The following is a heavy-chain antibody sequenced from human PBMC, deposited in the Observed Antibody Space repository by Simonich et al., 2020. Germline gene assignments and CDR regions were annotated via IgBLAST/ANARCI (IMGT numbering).Heavy chain of an antibody. CDR1: GYTFTGYY. Sequence: QVQLVQSGAEVKKPGASVKVSCKASGYTFTGYYMHWVRQAPGQGLEWMGGINPNGGGTNYEQKFQGRVTMTRDTSISTAYMELSRLRSDDTAVYYCARGALTGDYYYMDVWGKGTTVTVSS. D-gene: IGHD7-27*01. J-gene: IGHJ6*03. CDR3: ARGALTGDYYYMDV. CDR2: INPNGGGT. V-gene: IGHV1-2*02.